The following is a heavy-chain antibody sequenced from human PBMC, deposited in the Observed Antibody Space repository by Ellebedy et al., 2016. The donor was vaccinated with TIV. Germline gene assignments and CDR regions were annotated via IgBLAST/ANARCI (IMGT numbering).Heavy chain of an antibody. J-gene: IGHJ6*03. CDR1: GGSFSGYY. CDR2: INHSGST. Sequence: SETLSLTXAVYGGSFSGYYWSWIRQPPGKGLEWIGEINHSGSTNYNPSLKSRVTISVDTSKNQFSLKLSSVTAADTAVYYCARAVRGVIITPPHYYYYMDVWGKGTTVTVSS. CDR3: ARAVRGVIITPPHYYYYMDV. D-gene: IGHD3-10*01. V-gene: IGHV4-34*01.